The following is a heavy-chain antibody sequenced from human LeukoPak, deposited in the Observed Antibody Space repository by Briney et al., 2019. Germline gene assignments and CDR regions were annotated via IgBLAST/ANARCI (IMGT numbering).Heavy chain of an antibody. D-gene: IGHD2-2*01. V-gene: IGHV1-69*04. CDR2: IIPIFGIA. Sequence: SVKVSCKASGGTFSSYAITWVRQAPGQGLEWMGRIIPIFGIANYAQKFQGRVTITADKSTSTAYMELSSLRSEDTAVYYCARDYCSSTSCHGYYRSWFDPWGQGTLVTVSS. CDR1: GGTFSSYA. J-gene: IGHJ5*02. CDR3: ARDYCSSTSCHGYYRSWFDP.